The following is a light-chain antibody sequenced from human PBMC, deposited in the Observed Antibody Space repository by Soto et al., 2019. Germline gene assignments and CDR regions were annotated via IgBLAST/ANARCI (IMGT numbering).Light chain of an antibody. J-gene: IGKJ1*01. CDR1: QSVLYSPNNKNS. CDR2: WAS. CDR3: QQYYNTLWT. Sequence: DIVMTQSPDSLAVSLGERATINCKSSQSVLYSPNNKNSLAWYQQKPGQPPKLLIYWASTRESGVPDRFSGSGSGTDFTLTISSLQAEDVAIYYCQQYYNTLWTFGQGTKVEIK. V-gene: IGKV4-1*01.